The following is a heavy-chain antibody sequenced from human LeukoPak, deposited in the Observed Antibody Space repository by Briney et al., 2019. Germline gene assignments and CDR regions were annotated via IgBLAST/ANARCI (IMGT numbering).Heavy chain of an antibody. V-gene: IGHV3-74*03. CDR2: VNTDGSST. CDR3: ARQGSAWDYFDY. D-gene: IGHD6-19*01. J-gene: IGHJ4*02. Sequence: PGGSLRLSCEASGFTFSSYWMHWVRQVPGKGLVWVSRVNTDGSSTTYAESVKGRFTISRDNAKNMLFLQMNSLRAEDTAVYYCARQGSAWDYFDYWGQGTLVTVSS. CDR1: GFTFSSYW.